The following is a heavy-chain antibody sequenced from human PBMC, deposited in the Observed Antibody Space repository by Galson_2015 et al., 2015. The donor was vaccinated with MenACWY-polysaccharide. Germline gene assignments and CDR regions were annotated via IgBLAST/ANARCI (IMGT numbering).Heavy chain of an antibody. J-gene: IGHJ5*02. Sequence: SLRLSCAASGFTFSSYAMSWVRQAPGKGLEWVTGISASAATTYYADSVKGRFTISRDNTKNTMYLQMNSVTPEDTAIYYCATLGSGGFPNPGPWGQGPLVTVPS. V-gene: IGHV3-23*01. CDR2: ISASAATT. CDR3: ATLGSGGFPNPGP. CDR1: GFTFSSYA. D-gene: IGHD2-15*01.